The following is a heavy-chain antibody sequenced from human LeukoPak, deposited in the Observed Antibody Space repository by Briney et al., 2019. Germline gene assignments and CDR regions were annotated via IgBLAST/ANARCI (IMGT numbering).Heavy chain of an antibody. V-gene: IGHV4-59*11. D-gene: IGHD7-27*01. CDR3: ARVNWGGFDI. CDR2: IFYTGST. J-gene: IGHJ3*02. CDR1: GGSISSHY. Sequence: LETLSLTCFVSGGSISSHYWTWIRQPPGKGLECIGDIFYTGSTTYSPSLKSRATISMETSKNQISLKLRSVTAADTAVYFCARVNWGGFDIWGQGTLATVSS.